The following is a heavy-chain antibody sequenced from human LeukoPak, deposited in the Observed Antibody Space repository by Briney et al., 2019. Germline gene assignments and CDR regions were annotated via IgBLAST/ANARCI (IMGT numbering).Heavy chain of an antibody. D-gene: IGHD5-24*01. CDR3: ASVMTTKNYMDV. CDR2: INHSGST. Sequence: SETLSLTCAVYGGSFSGYYWSWIRQPPGKGLEGRGEINHSGSTNYNPSLKRRVTISVDTSKNQFSLKLSSVTAADTAVYYCASVMTTKNYMDVWGKGTTVTVSS. J-gene: IGHJ6*03. V-gene: IGHV4-34*01. CDR1: GGSFSGYY.